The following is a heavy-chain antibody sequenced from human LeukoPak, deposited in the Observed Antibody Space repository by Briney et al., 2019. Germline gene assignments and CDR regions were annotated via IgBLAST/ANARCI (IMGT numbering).Heavy chain of an antibody. CDR2: IKQDGSER. Sequence: PGGSPRLSCAASGFTFSSYWMSWVRQAPGKGLEWVATIKQDGSERYYVDSVKGRFTISRDNAKNSLYLQMNSLRAEDTAVYYCARGGYDYGDGRDAFDIWGQGTMVTVSS. CDR1: GFTFSSYW. D-gene: IGHD4-17*01. CDR3: ARGGYDYGDGRDAFDI. J-gene: IGHJ3*02. V-gene: IGHV3-7*03.